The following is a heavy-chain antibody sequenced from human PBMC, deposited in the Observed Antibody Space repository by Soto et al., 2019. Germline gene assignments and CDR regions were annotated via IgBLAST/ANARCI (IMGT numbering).Heavy chain of an antibody. Sequence: QVQLVESGGGVVQPGRSLRLSCAASGFSFSNHDMDWVRQAPGKEQGWVASIGYDGSKRYYADSVKGRFTISRDNSKNTLYLQMNSLRPEDKAVYYCARDQLRTTLLLFDYSGQGTLVTVSS. CDR3: ARDQLRTTLLLFDY. CDR2: IGYDGSKR. CDR1: GFSFSNHD. D-gene: IGHD1-1*01. J-gene: IGHJ4*02. V-gene: IGHV3-33*01.